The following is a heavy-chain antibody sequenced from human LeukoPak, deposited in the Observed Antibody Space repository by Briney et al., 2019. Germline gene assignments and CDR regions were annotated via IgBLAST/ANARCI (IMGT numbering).Heavy chain of an antibody. CDR1: GVSISNYF. Sequence: TETLSLTCNVFGVSISNYFWSWLRQPAGKGLEWIGRFYASGTTYYNPSLRSRVTLSMDTSKNHFSLKLTSVTAADTAVYYCARTHCGGGSCDTFDPWGQGTLVTVSS. D-gene: IGHD2-21*01. V-gene: IGHV4-4*07. J-gene: IGHJ5*02. CDR3: ARTHCGGGSCDTFDP. CDR2: FYASGTT.